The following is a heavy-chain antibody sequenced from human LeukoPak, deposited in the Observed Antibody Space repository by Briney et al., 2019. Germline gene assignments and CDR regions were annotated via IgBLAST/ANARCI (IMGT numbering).Heavy chain of an antibody. J-gene: IGHJ4*02. Sequence: PSETLSLTCTVSGGSISSSSYYWGWIRQPPGKGLEWIGSIYYSGSTYYNPSLKSRVAIFVDTSKNQFSLKLSSVTAADTAVYYCARQLGYCSSTSCYADKVDYWGQGTLVTVSS. CDR3: ARQLGYCSSTSCYADKVDY. CDR2: IYYSGST. V-gene: IGHV4-39*01. D-gene: IGHD2-2*01. CDR1: GGSISSSSYY.